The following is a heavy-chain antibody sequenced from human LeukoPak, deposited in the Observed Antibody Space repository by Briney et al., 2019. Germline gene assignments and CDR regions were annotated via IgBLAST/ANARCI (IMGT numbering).Heavy chain of an antibody. CDR1: GGTFSSHV. V-gene: IGHV1-69*06. CDR2: IIPIFGTA. CDR3: ARVNGYCSSISCFLDY. Sequence: SVKVSCKTSGGTFSSHVISWVRQAPGRGLEWMGGIIPIFGTANYAQKFQGRVTITADKFTNKVYMELSSLRSDDTAIYFCARVNGYCSSISCFLDYWGQGTLVTVSS. D-gene: IGHD2-2*01. J-gene: IGHJ4*02.